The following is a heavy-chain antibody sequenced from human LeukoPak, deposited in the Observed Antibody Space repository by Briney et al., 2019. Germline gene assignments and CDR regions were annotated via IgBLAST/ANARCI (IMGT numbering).Heavy chain of an antibody. J-gene: IGHJ5*02. CDR1: GYSFNSYW. Sequence: GESLKISCKGSGYSFNSYWIGWVRQMPGKGLEWMGIIYPGDSDTRYSPSFQGQVTISADKSISTAYLQWSSLKASDTAMYYCARVGGYSSSWYVWFDPWGQGTLVTVSS. D-gene: IGHD6-13*01. V-gene: IGHV5-51*01. CDR3: ARVGGYSSSWYVWFDP. CDR2: IYPGDSDT.